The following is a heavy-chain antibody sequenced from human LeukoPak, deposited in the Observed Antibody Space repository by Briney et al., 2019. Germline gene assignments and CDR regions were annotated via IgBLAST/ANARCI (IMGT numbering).Heavy chain of an antibody. CDR3: ARNAYSSSGYHENYLDY. J-gene: IGHJ4*02. CDR2: FYNSGST. D-gene: IGHD6-13*01. CDR1: GVSISSHY. V-gene: IGHV4-59*11. Sequence: PSETLSLTCTVSGVSISSHYWSWIRQPPGKGLEWIGYFYNSGSTNYNPSLKSRVTISEDTSKNQVSLKLYSVTAADTAVYYCARNAYSSSGYHENYLDYWGQGTLVTVSS.